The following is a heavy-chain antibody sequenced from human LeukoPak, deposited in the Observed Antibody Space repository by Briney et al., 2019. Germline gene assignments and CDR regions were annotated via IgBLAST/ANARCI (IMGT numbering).Heavy chain of an antibody. Sequence: GGSLRLSCVASGFTFSSRDRMTWVRQAPGKGLEWVSAISGSGGSTYYADSVKGRFTISRDNSKNTLYLQMNSLRAEDTAVYYCAKEVYIEGIAAAGGFNYWGQGTLVTVSS. CDR3: AKEVYIEGIAAAGGFNY. V-gene: IGHV3-23*01. CDR1: GFTFSSRDR. CDR2: ISGSGGST. J-gene: IGHJ4*02. D-gene: IGHD6-13*01.